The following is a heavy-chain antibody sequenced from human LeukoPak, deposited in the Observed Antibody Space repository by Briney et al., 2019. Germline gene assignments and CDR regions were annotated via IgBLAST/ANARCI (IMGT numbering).Heavy chain of an antibody. CDR2: IYYSGNT. Sequence: SETLSLTCTVSGGSISSYYWSWLRQPPGKGLEWIGYIYYSGNTYYNPSLKSRVTISVDTSKNQFSLKLSSVTAADTAVYYCARQLGYCSSTSCYADKVDYWGQGTLVTVSS. D-gene: IGHD2-2*01. CDR3: ARQLGYCSSTSCYADKVDY. V-gene: IGHV4-59*08. CDR1: GGSISSYY. J-gene: IGHJ4*02.